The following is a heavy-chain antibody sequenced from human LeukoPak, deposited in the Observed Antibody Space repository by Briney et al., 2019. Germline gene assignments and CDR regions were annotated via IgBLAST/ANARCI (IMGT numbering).Heavy chain of an antibody. D-gene: IGHD3-10*01. CDR2: IYYSGST. CDR1: GGSISSSSYY. Sequence: SETLSLTCTVSGGSISSSSYYWGWIRQPPGKGLEWIGSIYYSGSTYYNPSLKSRVTISVDTSKNQFSLKLSSVTAADTAVYYCARLGGAPKSNYYYYGMDVWGQGTTVTVSS. CDR3: ARLGGAPKSNYYYYGMDV. J-gene: IGHJ6*02. V-gene: IGHV4-39*07.